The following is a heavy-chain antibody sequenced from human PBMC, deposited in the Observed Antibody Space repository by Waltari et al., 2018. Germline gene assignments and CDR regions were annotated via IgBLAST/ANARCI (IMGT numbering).Heavy chain of an antibody. D-gene: IGHD3-16*01. CDR3: ARASGVDY. CDR2: ISDAGGII. J-gene: IGHJ4*02. V-gene: IGHV3-23*01. CDR1: GFSFSTYV. Sequence: EVQLLESGGGLVQPGGSLRLSCAASGFSFSTYVMNWVRQAPGKGLEWVSSISDAGGIINYADSVKGRFTISRDNSKETLYLQMNSLRGEDTAVYYCARASGVDYWGQGTLVTISS.